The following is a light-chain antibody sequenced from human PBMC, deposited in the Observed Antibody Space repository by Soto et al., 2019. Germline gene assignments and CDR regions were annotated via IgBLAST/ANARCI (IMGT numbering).Light chain of an antibody. Sequence: EIVLTQSPGTLSLSPGERATLSCRASQSFSSSYLAWYQQKPGQAPRLLIYGASSRATGIPDRFSGSGSGTDFTLTISSLEPEDFAVYYCQHYGSALFTVGPVTKVDVK. V-gene: IGKV3-20*01. CDR3: QHYGSALFT. CDR1: QSFSSSY. CDR2: GAS. J-gene: IGKJ3*01.